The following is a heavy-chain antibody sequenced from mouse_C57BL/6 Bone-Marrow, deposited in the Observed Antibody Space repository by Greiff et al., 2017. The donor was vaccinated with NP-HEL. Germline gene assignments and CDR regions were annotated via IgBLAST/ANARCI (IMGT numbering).Heavy chain of an antibody. CDR2: ISSGGRYT. CDR1: GFTFSSYG. V-gene: IGHV5-6*01. D-gene: IGHD2-1*01. Sequence: EVKLVESGGDLVKPGGSLKLSCAASGFTFSSYGMSWVRQTPDKRLEWVATISSGGRYTYYPDSVKGRFTISRDNAKNTLYLQMSSLKSEDTAMYYCARLGNPYAMDYWGQGTSVTVSS. CDR3: ARLGNPYAMDY. J-gene: IGHJ4*01.